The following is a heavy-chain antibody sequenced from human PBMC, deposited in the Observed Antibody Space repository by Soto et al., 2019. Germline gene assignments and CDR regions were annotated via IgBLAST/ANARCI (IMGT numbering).Heavy chain of an antibody. CDR2: IKKNADGGTT. D-gene: IGHD5-18*01. Sequence: GGSLRLSCAASGFIVSNARMSWVRQAPGKGLELVGRIKKNADGGTTDYAAPVEGRFTISRDDSKNTLFLQMNSLRPEDIAVYYCTTNPVGYRYFDYWGQGTLVTVSS. V-gene: IGHV3-15*01. CDR1: GFIVSNAR. J-gene: IGHJ4*02. CDR3: TTNPVGYRYFDY.